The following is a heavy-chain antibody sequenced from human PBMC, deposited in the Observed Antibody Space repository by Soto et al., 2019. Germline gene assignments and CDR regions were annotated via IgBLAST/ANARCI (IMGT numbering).Heavy chain of an antibody. CDR2: ISPKSGGT. CDR1: GYTFTSYG. J-gene: IGHJ4*02. Sequence: GASVKVSCKASGYTFTSYGISWVRQAPGQGFEWMGRISPKSGGTNYAQKFEGRVTMTWDTSLNTAYMELTSLISEDTAVYYCARPPGYISDWYYFDLWGQGTLVTVSS. CDR3: ARPPGYISDWYYFDL. D-gene: IGHD3-9*01. V-gene: IGHV1-2*02.